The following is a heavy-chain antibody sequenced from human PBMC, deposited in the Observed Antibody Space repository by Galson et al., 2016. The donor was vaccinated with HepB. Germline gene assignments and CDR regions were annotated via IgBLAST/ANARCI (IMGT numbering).Heavy chain of an antibody. Sequence: SLRLSCAASGFTVRSNYMTWVRQAPGQGLEWVSVIYSGGYTYYADSVKGRFTISRDDSKNTVYPQMNSLRAEDTAVYYCARSYYYFWSGLGYWGQGTLVTVSS. CDR1: GFTVRSNY. D-gene: IGHD3-3*01. CDR2: IYSGGYT. CDR3: ARSYYYFWSGLGY. J-gene: IGHJ4*02. V-gene: IGHV3-53*01.